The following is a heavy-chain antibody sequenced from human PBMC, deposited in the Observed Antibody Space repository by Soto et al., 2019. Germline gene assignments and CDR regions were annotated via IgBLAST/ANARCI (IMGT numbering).Heavy chain of an antibody. CDR2: TYYRSKWYD. CDR1: GDSVSSKSVA. D-gene: IGHD2-21*01. Sequence: SQTLSLTCASFGDSVSSKSVAWNWIRQSPSRGLEWLGRTYYRSKWYDDYAVSVKSRITINPDTSKNQFSLQLNSVPPEDTAVYYCARVRFEQKMTYFDYWGQGILVTVSS. J-gene: IGHJ4*02. CDR3: ARVRFEQKMTYFDY. V-gene: IGHV6-1*01.